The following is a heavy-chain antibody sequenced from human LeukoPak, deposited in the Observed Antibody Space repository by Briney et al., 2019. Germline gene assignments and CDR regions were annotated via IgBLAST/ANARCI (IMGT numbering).Heavy chain of an antibody. Sequence: PGGSLRLSCAASGFTFSSYWMHWVRQAPGKGLEWLSSIGTAGNYIFYADSVQGRFTISRDNANDSLYLEMKSLRVEDTATYYCATNLFCASASCLWGQGTLVTVSS. CDR2: IGTAGNYI. CDR3: ATNLFCASASCL. CDR1: GFTFSSYW. D-gene: IGHD2-2*01. V-gene: IGHV3-21*01. J-gene: IGHJ4*02.